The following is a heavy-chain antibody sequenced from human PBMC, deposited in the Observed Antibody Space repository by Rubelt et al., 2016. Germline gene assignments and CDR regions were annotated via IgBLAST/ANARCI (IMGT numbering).Heavy chain of an antibody. CDR3: ARDRAFNSFDY. J-gene: IGHJ4*02. D-gene: IGHD3-10*01. CDR1: GFTVSSNY. V-gene: IGHV3-53*04. Sequence: EVQLVESGGGLVQPGGSLRLSCAASGFTVSSNYMSWVRQAPGKGLEWVSVIYSGGSTYYADSVKGRFTISRHNSKNTLDIQMNSLRVDDTAVYYCARDRAFNSFDYWGQGTLVTVSS. CDR2: IYSGGST.